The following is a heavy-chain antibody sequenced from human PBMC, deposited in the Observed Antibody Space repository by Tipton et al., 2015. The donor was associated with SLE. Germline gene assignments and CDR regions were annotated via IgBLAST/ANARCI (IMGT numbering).Heavy chain of an antibody. CDR2: IYYSGST. Sequence: TLSLTCTVSGGSISSSSYYWGWIRQPPGKGLEWIGSIYYSGSTYYNPSLKSRVTISVDTSKNQFSLKLSSVTAADTAVYYCARSNKPLVLYFDYWGQGTLVTVSS. CDR1: GGSISSSSYY. J-gene: IGHJ4*02. CDR3: ARSNKPLVLYFDY. V-gene: IGHV4-39*07. D-gene: IGHD6-6*01.